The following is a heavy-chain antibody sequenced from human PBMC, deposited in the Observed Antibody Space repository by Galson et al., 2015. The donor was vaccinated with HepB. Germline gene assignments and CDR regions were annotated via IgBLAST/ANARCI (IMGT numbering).Heavy chain of an antibody. CDR1: GFTFSTYC. CDR2: ISSTGSYR. V-gene: IGHV3-21*01. CDR3: AREIVETNWSLDS. Sequence: SLRLSCAASGFTFSTYCMHWVRQAPGKGLEWVSPISSTGSYRKYADSVKGRFTISRDNAKNTLSLQMNSLRAEDTAVYYCAREIVETNWSLDSWGQGTLVTVSS. D-gene: IGHD1-1*01. J-gene: IGHJ4*02.